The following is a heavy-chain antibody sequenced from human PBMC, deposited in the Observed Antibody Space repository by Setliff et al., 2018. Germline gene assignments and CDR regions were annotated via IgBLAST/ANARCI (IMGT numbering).Heavy chain of an antibody. V-gene: IGHV1-69*05. D-gene: IGHD3-9*01. CDR3: ARISRLAIYYFDY. J-gene: IGHJ4*02. CDR2: IIPIFGTA. Sequence: ASVKVSCKASGGTFSSYAISWVRQAPGQGLEWMGGIIPIFGTANYAQKFQGRVTITTDESASTAYMELSSLRSEDTAVYYCARISRLAIYYFDYWGQGTLVTVSS. CDR1: GGTFSSYA.